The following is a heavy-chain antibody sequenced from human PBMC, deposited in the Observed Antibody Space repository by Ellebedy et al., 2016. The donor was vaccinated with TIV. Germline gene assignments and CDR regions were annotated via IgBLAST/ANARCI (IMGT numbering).Heavy chain of an antibody. V-gene: IGHV3-48*02. Sequence: GESLKISCAASGFTFSSYSMNWVRQAPGKGLEWVSYISSSSSTIYYADPVKGRFTISRDNAKNSLYLQMNSLIDEDTALYYCARGLTMYYFDYWGQGTLVTVSS. CDR1: GFTFSSYS. J-gene: IGHJ4*02. CDR2: ISSSSSTI. D-gene: IGHD3-10*02. CDR3: ARGLTMYYFDY.